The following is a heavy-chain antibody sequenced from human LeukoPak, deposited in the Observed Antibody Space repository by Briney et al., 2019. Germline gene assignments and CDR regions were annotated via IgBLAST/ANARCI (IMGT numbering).Heavy chain of an antibody. CDR3: ATFVGYCSSTSCYARSLDGMDV. Sequence: ASVKVSCKVSGYTLTELSMHWVRQAPGKGLEWMGGFDPEDGETIYAQKFQGRVTMTEATSTDTAYMELSSLRSEDTAVYYCATFVGYCSSTSCYARSLDGMDVWGQGTTVTVSS. D-gene: IGHD2-2*01. J-gene: IGHJ6*02. CDR2: FDPEDGET. CDR1: GYTLTELS. V-gene: IGHV1-24*01.